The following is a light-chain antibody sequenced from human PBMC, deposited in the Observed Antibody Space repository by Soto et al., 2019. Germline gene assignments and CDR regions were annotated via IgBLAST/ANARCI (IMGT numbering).Light chain of an antibody. J-gene: IGKJ3*01. CDR1: QSVNSN. Sequence: EIVMTQSPATLSLSPGERATLSCRASQSVNSNLAWYQQKPGQAPRLLIYGASTRATGIPARFSGSGSGTESTLTISSLQSEDFALYYCQQYNIWPPIFTFGPGTKVDIK. V-gene: IGKV3-15*01. CDR2: GAS. CDR3: QQYNIWPPIFT.